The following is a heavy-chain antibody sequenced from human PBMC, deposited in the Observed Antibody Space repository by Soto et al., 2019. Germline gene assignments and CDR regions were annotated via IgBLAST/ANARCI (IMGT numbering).Heavy chain of an antibody. J-gene: IGHJ4*02. V-gene: IGHV2-5*02. CDR2: IYWDDDE. CDR3: AHGLTTPTRKTPGVFDY. CDR1: GFSLSTSGVG. Sequence: SGPTLVNPTQTLTLTCTFSGFSLSTSGVGVGWIRQPPGKALEWLALIYWDDDERYSPSLKTRLTITKDTSKNQVVLTVTNMDPVDTATYYCAHGLTTPTRKTPGVFDYWGQGTLVTVSS. D-gene: IGHD3-3*01.